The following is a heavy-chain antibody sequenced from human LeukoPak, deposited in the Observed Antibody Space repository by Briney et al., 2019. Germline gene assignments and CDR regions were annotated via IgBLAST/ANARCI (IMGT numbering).Heavy chain of an antibody. V-gene: IGHV1-69*04. CDR3: AREYCSGGSCYFGNYYYGMDV. Sequence: GSSVKVSCKASGYTFPSYGIRWVRQAPGQGLEGMGRIIPILGVANYAQKFQGRVTIAADKYTRTAYMELSSLRSEVAAVYYCAREYCSGGSCYFGNYYYGMDVWGQGTTVTVSS. D-gene: IGHD2-15*01. CDR2: IIPILGVA. CDR1: GYTFPSYG. J-gene: IGHJ6*02.